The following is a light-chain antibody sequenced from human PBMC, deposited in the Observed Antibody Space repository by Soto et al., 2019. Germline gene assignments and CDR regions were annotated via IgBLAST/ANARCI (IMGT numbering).Light chain of an antibody. V-gene: IGLV2-23*02. J-gene: IGLJ2*01. CDR2: EDN. Sequence: QSALTQPASVSGSPGQSITISCTGSSSDGGTYNLVSWYQQHPGKAPKLMIYEDNKRPSRVSNRFSGSKSGNTASLTISGLQAEDEADYYCCSYAGSSTFEVFGGGTELTVL. CDR1: SSDGGTYNL. CDR3: CSYAGSSTFEV.